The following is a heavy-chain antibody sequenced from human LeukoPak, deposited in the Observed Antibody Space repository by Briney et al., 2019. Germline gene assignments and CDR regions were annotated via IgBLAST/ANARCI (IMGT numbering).Heavy chain of an antibody. CDR1: GFTFSSYA. CDR2: ISGSAGST. CDR3: AKDRGVYGDYGYYFDY. V-gene: IGHV3-23*01. Sequence: GGSLRLSCAASGFTFSSYAMNWVRKAPGKGLEWVSSISGSAGSTYYADSVKGRFTISRDNSKNTLYLQMNSLRAEDTAVYYCAKDRGVYGDYGYYFDYWGQGTLVTVSS. J-gene: IGHJ4*02. D-gene: IGHD4-17*01.